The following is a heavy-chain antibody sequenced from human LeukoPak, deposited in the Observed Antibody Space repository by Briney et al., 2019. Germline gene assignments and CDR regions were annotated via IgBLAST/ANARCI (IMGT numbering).Heavy chain of an antibody. V-gene: IGHV4-59*08. Sequence: SETLSLTCTVSGGSLSSYSWSWIRQPPGKGLEWIGYIYSSGSTNYNPSLKSRATISVDTSKNQFSLKLSSVTAADTAVYYCARLSISGGWFDPWGQGTLVTVSS. D-gene: IGHD3-10*01. CDR2: IYSSGST. CDR1: GGSLSSYS. CDR3: ARLSISGGWFDP. J-gene: IGHJ5*02.